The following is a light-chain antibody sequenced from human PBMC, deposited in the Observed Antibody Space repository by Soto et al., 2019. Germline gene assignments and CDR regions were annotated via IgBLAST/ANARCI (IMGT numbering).Light chain of an antibody. J-gene: IGKJ4*01. V-gene: IGKV1-33*01. CDR1: QRIYNY. CDR3: QQYDNFPLT. CDR2: DTS. Sequence: DIQMTQSPSSLSASVGDRVTITCQASQRIYNYLTWYQQKPGKAPKLLIYDTSNLATGVPSRFSGSLSGTEFTLTISSLQPEDIATYYCQQYDNFPLTFGGGTKVAIK.